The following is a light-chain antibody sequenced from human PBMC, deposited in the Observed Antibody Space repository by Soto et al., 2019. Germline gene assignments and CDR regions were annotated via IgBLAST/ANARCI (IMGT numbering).Light chain of an antibody. Sequence: EIVLTQSPGTLSLSPGERATLSCRASQSVSSSYLAWYQQKPGQAPRLLIYGASSRATGIPDRFSGSGSGTVFTLTISRLEPEDFAVYYCQQYGSSPLWTFGQGTKVEI. V-gene: IGKV3-20*01. J-gene: IGKJ1*01. CDR3: QQYGSSPLWT. CDR2: GAS. CDR1: QSVSSSY.